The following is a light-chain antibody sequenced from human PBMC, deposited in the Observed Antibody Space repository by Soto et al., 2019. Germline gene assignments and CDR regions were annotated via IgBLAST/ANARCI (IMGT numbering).Light chain of an antibody. J-gene: IGKJ1*01. CDR3: QQYNHWPWT. Sequence: EIVMTQSPVTLSVSPGERATLSCRASQSVISNLAWYQQKPGQAPRLLIYGASTRDTGITARFSGSGSGTAFTLTIRILQSEDFAVYSCQQYNHWPWTFGQGTKVEIK. CDR1: QSVISN. CDR2: GAS. V-gene: IGKV3-15*01.